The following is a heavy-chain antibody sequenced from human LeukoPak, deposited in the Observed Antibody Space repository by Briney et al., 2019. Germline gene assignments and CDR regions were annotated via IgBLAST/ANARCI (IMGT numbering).Heavy chain of an antibody. CDR2: ISGSGGST. CDR3: AKSRGSGSYYPVGYFQH. V-gene: IGHV3-23*01. J-gene: IGHJ1*01. Sequence: GGSLRLFCAASGFTFSSYAMSWVRQAPGKGLEWVSAISGSGGSTYYADSVRGRFTISRDNSKNTLYLQMNSLRAEDTAVYYCAKSRGSGSYYPVGYFQHWGQGTLVTVSS. D-gene: IGHD3-10*01. CDR1: GFTFSSYA.